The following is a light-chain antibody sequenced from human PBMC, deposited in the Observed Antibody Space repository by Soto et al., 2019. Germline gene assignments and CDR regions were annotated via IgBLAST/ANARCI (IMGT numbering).Light chain of an antibody. CDR1: QSVVGGY. V-gene: IGKV3D-20*01. CDR3: QQYGSSPS. J-gene: IGKJ1*01. CDR2: DTS. Sequence: DIVLTQSPATPSLSPGDRVTLSCGASQSVVGGYFAWYQQKPGLAPRLIIYDTSIRASGIPDRISGSGSGTHFTLTISRLEPEDFAVYYCQQYGSSPSFGQGTKVDIK.